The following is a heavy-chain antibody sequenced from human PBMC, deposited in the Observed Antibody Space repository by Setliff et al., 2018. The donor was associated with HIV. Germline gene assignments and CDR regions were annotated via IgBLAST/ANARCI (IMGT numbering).Heavy chain of an antibody. CDR1: GAPITNSY. J-gene: IGHJ4*02. D-gene: IGHD3-3*01. CDR3: ARGYYNFWSGYPPLDY. Sequence: PSETLSLTCSVSGAPITNSYWSWIRQSPGKRLEWIGYVYTSGNTNYNPSLKSRVTISLDTSRNQLSLKLTSMTAADTAVYYCARGYYNFWSGYPPLDYWGQGTLVTVSS. CDR2: VYTSGNT. V-gene: IGHV4-4*09.